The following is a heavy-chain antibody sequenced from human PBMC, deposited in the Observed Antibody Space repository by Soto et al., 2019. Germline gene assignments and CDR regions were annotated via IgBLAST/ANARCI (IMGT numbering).Heavy chain of an antibody. CDR2: IWYDGRKK. J-gene: IGHJ4*02. Sequence: QVQLVESGGGVVQPGRSLRLSCAASGFTFSSYGMYWVRQAPGKGLEWVALIWYDGRKKYYADSVKGRFTISRDNSKNTVYLQITSVRGEATAVYYCASVGVADYRNYLDHWGQGTLVTVS. CDR3: ASVGVADYRNYLDH. V-gene: IGHV3-33*03. CDR1: GFTFSSYG. D-gene: IGHD2-21*01.